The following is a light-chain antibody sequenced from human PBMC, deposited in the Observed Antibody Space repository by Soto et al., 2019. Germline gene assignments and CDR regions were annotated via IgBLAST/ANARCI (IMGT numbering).Light chain of an antibody. V-gene: IGLV2-14*01. CDR3: GSYTSNDTQFV. CDR2: EVS. J-gene: IGLJ1*01. CDR1: STDVGGYNY. Sequence: QSVLAQPSSVSGSPGQSITISCTGTSTDVGGYNYVSWYQHHPGKGPKLIIYEVSNRPSGVSDRFSGSKSGNKASLIISNLEAEDESDYYCGSYTSNDTQFVFGTGTKVTV.